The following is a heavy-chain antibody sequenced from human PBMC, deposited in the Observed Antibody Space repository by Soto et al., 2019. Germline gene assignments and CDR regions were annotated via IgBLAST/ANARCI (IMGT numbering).Heavy chain of an antibody. V-gene: IGHV4-30-2*01. J-gene: IGHJ5*02. CDR1: GGSLSSGSYS. CDR3: AREAYGDYVGDFDP. Sequence: PSETLSLTCAVSGGSLSSGSYSWSWIRQPPGKGLEWIGYIYHSGSTYYNPSLKSRVTISVDRAKNQFSLKLSSVTAADTAVYYCAREAYGDYVGDFDPWGQGTLVTVS. D-gene: IGHD4-17*01. CDR2: IYHSGST.